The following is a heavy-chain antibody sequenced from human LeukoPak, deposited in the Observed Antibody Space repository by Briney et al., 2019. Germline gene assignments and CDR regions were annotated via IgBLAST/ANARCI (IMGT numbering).Heavy chain of an antibody. Sequence: PGGSLRLSCAASGFTFSNYGMHWVRQAPGKGLEWVAFIRYDGNNKYYTDSVKGRFTISRDNSKNTLYLQMNSLRAEDTAVYYCAKDTVPYYDFWSGLDYWGQGTLVTVSS. CDR3: AKDTVPYYDFWSGLDY. D-gene: IGHD3-3*01. V-gene: IGHV3-30*02. CDR2: IRYDGNNK. J-gene: IGHJ4*02. CDR1: GFTFSNYG.